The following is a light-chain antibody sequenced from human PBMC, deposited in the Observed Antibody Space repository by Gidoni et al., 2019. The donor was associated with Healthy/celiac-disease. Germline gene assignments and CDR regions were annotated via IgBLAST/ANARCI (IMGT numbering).Light chain of an antibody. J-gene: IGKJ4*01. Sequence: DIQMTQSPSSLSASVGDRVTITCRASQSISSYLNWYQQKPGKAPKLLIYAASSLQSGVPSRFNNSGSGTDFTLTISSLQPEDFATYYCQQSYSTPLTFXGXTKVEIK. CDR1: QSISSY. CDR2: AAS. V-gene: IGKV1-39*01. CDR3: QQSYSTPLT.